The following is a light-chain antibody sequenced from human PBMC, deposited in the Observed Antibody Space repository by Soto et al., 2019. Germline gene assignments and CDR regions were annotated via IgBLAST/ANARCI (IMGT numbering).Light chain of an antibody. V-gene: IGLV2-14*01. CDR1: SSDVGGYNY. CDR2: EVS. CDR3: SSYTRSSTRV. Sequence: QSALTQPASVSGSPGQSITISCTGTSSDVGGYNYVSWYQQHPGKAPKLMIYEVSNRPSGVSNRFSGTKSGDTASLTISGLHAECEADYYFSSYTRSSTRVFGGGTKLTVL. J-gene: IGLJ3*02.